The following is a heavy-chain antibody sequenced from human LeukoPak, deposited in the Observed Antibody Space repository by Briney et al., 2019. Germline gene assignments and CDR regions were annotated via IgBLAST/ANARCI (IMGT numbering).Heavy chain of an antibody. CDR2: IRYDRSNK. Sequence: GGSLRLSCAASGFTFSSYGMHWVRQAPGKGLEWVAFIRYDRSNKYYADSVKGRFTISRDNSKNTLYLQMNSLRAEDTAAYYCAKDRRYYGSGSPIDYWGQGTLVTVSS. D-gene: IGHD3-10*01. J-gene: IGHJ4*02. V-gene: IGHV3-30*02. CDR1: GFTFSSYG. CDR3: AKDRRYYGSGSPIDY.